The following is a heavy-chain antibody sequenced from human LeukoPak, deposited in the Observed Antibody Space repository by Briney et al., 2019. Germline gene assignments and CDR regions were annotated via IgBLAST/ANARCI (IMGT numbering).Heavy chain of an antibody. CDR1: GGSFSSYY. Sequence: SETLSLTCAVYGGSFSSYYWSWIRQPPGKGLEWIGEINHTGSTNYNPSLKSRVTISVDTSKNQFSLKLSSVTAADTAVYYCAGPPRRAAHGYFDLWGRGTLVTVSS. D-gene: IGHD2-15*01. V-gene: IGHV4-34*01. J-gene: IGHJ2*01. CDR3: AGPPRRAAHGYFDL. CDR2: INHTGST.